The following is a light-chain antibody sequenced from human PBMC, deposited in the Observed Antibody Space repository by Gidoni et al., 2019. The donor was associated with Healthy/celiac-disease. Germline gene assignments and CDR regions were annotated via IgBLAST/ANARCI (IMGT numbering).Light chain of an antibody. J-gene: IGKJ1*01. Sequence: DIRMTQAPSSLSASVGARVTITCRARQSISSYLIGYQQKPEKAPNLLIYAASSLQRGVPSRFSGSGSGTAFTLTISSLLPEDFSTYYCQQRYSTPRTFGQGTKVEIK. V-gene: IGKV1-39*01. CDR1: QSISSY. CDR3: QQRYSTPRT. CDR2: AAS.